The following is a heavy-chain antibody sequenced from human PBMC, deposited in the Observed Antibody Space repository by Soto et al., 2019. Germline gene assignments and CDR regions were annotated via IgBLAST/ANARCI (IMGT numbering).Heavy chain of an antibody. J-gene: IGHJ6*02. V-gene: IGHV4-59*01. CDR1: GGSISSYY. Sequence: SETLSLTCTVSGGSISSYYWSWIRQPPGKGLKWIGYIYYSGITNYNPSLKSRVTISVDTSKNQFSLKLSSVTAADTAVYYCARYKSNYYYGMDVWGQGTTVTV. CDR2: IYYSGIT. CDR3: ARYKSNYYYGMDV. D-gene: IGHD1-20*01.